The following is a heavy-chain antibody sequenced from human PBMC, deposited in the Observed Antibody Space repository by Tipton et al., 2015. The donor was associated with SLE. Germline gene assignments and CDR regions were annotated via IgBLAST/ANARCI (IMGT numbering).Heavy chain of an antibody. J-gene: IGHJ3*02. CDR1: GGSFSGYY. V-gene: IGHV4-59*01. CDR2: IYYSGST. D-gene: IGHD1-26*01. Sequence: TLSLTCAVYGGSFSGYYWTWIRQPPGKGLEWIGYIYYSGSTNYNPSLKSRVTISVDTSKNQFSLKLSSVTAADTAVYFCARGLRADTGSYYTSGLDGFDIWGRGTMVTVSS. CDR3: ARGLRADTGSYYTSGLDGFDI.